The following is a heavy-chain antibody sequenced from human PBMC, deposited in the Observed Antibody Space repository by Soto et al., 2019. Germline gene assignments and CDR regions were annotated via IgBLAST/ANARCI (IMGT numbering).Heavy chain of an antibody. CDR3: AREADYFYDAFDI. J-gene: IGHJ3*02. CDR1: GFTFSSYA. V-gene: IGHV3-30-3*01. D-gene: IGHD3-16*01. Sequence: GGSLRLSCAASGFTFSSYAMHWVRQAPGKGLEWVAVISYDGSNKYYADSVKGRFTISRDNSKNTLYLQMNSLRAEDTAVYYCAREADYFYDAFDIWGQGTMVTVSS. CDR2: ISYDGSNK.